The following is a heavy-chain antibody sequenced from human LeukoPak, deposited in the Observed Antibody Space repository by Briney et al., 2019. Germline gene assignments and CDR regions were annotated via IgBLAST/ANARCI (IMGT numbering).Heavy chain of an antibody. CDR1: GYTFTSYG. V-gene: IGHV1-18*01. Sequence: GASVKVSCKASGYTFTSYGISWVRKAPGQGLEWMGWISAYNGNTNYAQKLQGRVTTTTDTSTSTAYMELRSLRSDDTAVYYCARYLDLVVPAEWFDRWGQATLVTVSS. CDR2: ISAYNGNT. CDR3: ARYLDLVVPAEWFDR. J-gene: IGHJ5*02. D-gene: IGHD2-2*01.